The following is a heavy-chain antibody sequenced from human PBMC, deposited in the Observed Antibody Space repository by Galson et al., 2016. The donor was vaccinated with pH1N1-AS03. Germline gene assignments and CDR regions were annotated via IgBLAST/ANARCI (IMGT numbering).Heavy chain of an antibody. Sequence: SLRLSCAASGFTFVRYKLHWVRQAPGKGLEWVAVIMYDGNRKYYADSVNGRFTISRDNSKNTLYLQMDRLRPEDTAIYYCARDYYERDSYYYSAAGSWGQGTQVTVSS. J-gene: IGHJ4*02. CDR3: ARDYYERDSYYYSAAGS. V-gene: IGHV3-30-3*01. D-gene: IGHD3-22*01. CDR2: IMYDGNRK. CDR1: GFTFVRYK.